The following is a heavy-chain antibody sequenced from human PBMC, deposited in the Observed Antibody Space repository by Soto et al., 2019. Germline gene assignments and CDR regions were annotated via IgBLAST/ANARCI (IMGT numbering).Heavy chain of an antibody. V-gene: IGHV3-23*01. CDR1: GFTFSSYA. J-gene: IGHJ3*02. D-gene: IGHD4-17*01. CDR2: ISGSGGST. CDR3: AKDHYSAEYGDYVVDAFDI. Sequence: EVQLLESGGGLVQPGGSLRLSCAASGFTFSSYAMSWVRQAPGKGLEWVSAISGSGGSTYYADSVKGRFTISRDNSKNTLYLQMNSLRAEDTAVYYCAKDHYSAEYGDYVVDAFDIWGQGTMVTVSS.